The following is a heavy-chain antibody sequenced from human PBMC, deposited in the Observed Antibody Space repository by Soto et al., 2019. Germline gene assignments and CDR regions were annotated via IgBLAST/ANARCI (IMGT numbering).Heavy chain of an antibody. CDR2: IYPGDSDT. CDR3: ARAVPAAISPSDAFDI. V-gene: IGHV5-51*01. Sequence: TGESLKISCKGSGYSFTSYWIGWVRQMPGKGLEWMGIIYPGDSDTRYSPSFQGQVTISADKSISTAYLQWSSLKASDTAMYYCARAVPAAISPSDAFDIWGQGTMVTVSS. J-gene: IGHJ3*02. CDR1: GYSFTSYW. D-gene: IGHD2-2*01.